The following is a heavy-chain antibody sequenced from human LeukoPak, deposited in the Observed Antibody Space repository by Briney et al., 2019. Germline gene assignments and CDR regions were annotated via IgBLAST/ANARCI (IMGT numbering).Heavy chain of an antibody. J-gene: IGHJ6*03. Sequence: ASVKVSCKASGYTLTGYYMHWVRQAPGQGLEWMGRINPNSGGTNYAQKFQGRVTMTRDTPISTAYMELSRLRSDDTAVYYCAVTGRYYDSSGYSTSLTYYYYYMDVWGKGTTVTVSS. D-gene: IGHD3-22*01. CDR3: AVTGRYYDSSGYSTSLTYYYYYMDV. V-gene: IGHV1-2*06. CDR1: GYTLTGYY. CDR2: INPNSGGT.